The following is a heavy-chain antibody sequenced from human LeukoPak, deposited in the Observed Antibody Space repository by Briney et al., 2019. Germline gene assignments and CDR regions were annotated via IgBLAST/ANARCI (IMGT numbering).Heavy chain of an antibody. CDR1: GYTFTLYY. CDR3: AREQRGGVSGNLGGLFASYYSYYYMDV. CDR2: INPSDGAT. J-gene: IGHJ6*03. D-gene: IGHD3-16*01. Sequence: ASVKVSCKASGYTFTLYYIHWVRQAPGQGLEWMGMINPSDGATTYLQRFQGRVTMTRDMSTTTVYMDLRSLRSEDTAVCFCAREQRGGVSGNLGGLFASYYSYYYMDVWGRGTTVTVSS. V-gene: IGHV1-46*01.